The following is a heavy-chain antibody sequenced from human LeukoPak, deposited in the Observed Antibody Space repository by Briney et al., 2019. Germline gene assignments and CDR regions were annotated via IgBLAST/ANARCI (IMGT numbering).Heavy chain of an antibody. CDR2: IKSDDSST. CDR1: GFTFSNYW. J-gene: IGHJ4*02. CDR3: AKSFGYSRSWFDN. Sequence: PGGSLRLSCAATGFTFSNYWMHWVRQAPRKGLVWVSIIKSDDSSTNYANSVKGRFTISRDNSKNTLYLQMNSLRVGDTAVYYCAKSFGYSRSWFDNWGQGTLVTVSS. V-gene: IGHV3-74*01. D-gene: IGHD6-13*01.